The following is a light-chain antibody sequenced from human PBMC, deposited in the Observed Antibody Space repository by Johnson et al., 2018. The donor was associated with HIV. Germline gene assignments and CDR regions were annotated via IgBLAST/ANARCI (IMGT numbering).Light chain of an antibody. V-gene: IGLV1-51*01. CDR1: DSNIGNNY. J-gene: IGLJ1*01. CDR3: GTWDTSLSGGGV. Sequence: QSVLTQPPSVSAAPGQKVTISCFGSDSNIGNNYVSWYQQLPGTAPKLLIYDNDKRPSGIPDRFSGSKSGTSATLGITGLQTGDEADYYCGTWDTSLSGGGVFVTGTTVTVL. CDR2: DND.